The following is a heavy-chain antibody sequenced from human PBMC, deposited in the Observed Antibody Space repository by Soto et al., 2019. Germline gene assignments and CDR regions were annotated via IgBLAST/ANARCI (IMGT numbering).Heavy chain of an antibody. Sequence: ASVKVSCKASGYTFTGYYMHWVRQAPGQGLEWMGWINPNSGGTNYAQKFQGWVTMTRDTSISTAYMELSRLRSDDTAVYYCARDGRASGSYYLHYYYYGMDVWAQGTTVTVSS. CDR1: GYTFTGYY. CDR2: INPNSGGT. V-gene: IGHV1-2*04. D-gene: IGHD1-26*01. CDR3: ARDGRASGSYYLHYYYYGMDV. J-gene: IGHJ6*02.